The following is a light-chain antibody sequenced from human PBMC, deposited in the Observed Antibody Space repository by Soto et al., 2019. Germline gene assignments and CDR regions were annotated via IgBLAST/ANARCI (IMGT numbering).Light chain of an antibody. Sequence: QCVLTQPASVSGSPGQSITISCTGTSSDVGGHDYVSWYQQHPGRAPKLLIYDVTNRPSGVSDRFSGSKSGNTASLTISGLQAEDEADYYCTSYTSRRSYVFGTGTKVTVL. J-gene: IGLJ1*01. CDR3: TSYTSRRSYV. CDR2: DVT. CDR1: SSDVGGHDY. V-gene: IGLV2-14*03.